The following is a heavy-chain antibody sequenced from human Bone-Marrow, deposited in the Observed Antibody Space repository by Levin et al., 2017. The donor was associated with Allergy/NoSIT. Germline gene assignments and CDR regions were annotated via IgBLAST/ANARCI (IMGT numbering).Heavy chain of an antibody. D-gene: IGHD3-22*01. CDR1: AFSFSRHA. V-gene: IGHV3-30*04. CDR3: ARDYDSSGYYLGYFDY. Sequence: GESLKISCAASAFSFSRHAMHWVRQAPGKGLEWVGIISSDGNKRYYADSLKGRFTISRDNSKNMVYLQMTNLRIEDTAVYYCARDYDSSGYYLGYFDYWGQGILVTVSS. CDR2: ISSDGNKR. J-gene: IGHJ4*02.